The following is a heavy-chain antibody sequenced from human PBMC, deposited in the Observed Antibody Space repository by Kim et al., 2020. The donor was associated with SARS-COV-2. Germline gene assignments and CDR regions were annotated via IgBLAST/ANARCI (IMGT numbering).Heavy chain of an antibody. CDR1: GYPFRSYA. D-gene: IGHD3-3*01. CDR3: ARARRMGKYDY. CDR2: IMAVFGER. Sequence: ASVKVSCKTSGYPFRSYAMSWVRQAPGQRLEWMGWIMAVFGERDYAQKFQGRVTFTRDTSASTVYMELSDLRSEDTAVYYCARARRMGKYDYWGE. V-gene: IGHV1-3*01. J-gene: IGHJ4*02.